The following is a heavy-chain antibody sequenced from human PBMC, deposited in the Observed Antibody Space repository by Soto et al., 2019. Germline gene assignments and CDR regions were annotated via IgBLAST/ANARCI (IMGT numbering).Heavy chain of an antibody. CDR3: ARGAYLNWFDP. V-gene: IGHV3-48*01. CDR1: GFTFSSYS. J-gene: IGHJ5*02. CDR2: ISSSSSTI. Sequence: GGSLRLSCAASGFTFSSYSMNWVRQAPGKGLEWVSYISSSSSTIYYADSMKGRFTISRDNAKNSLYLQMNSLRAEDTAVYYCARGAYLNWFDPWGQGTLVTVSS.